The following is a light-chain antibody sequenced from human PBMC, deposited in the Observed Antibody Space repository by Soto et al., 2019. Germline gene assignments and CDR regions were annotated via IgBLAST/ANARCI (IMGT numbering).Light chain of an antibody. Sequence: ILLTQSPSTLSASVGDRVTITCRASQSITTWLAWYQQKPGKAPKVLIYDASSLESGVPSRFSGSGSGTEFALTISSLQPDDFATYYCQQYNSYKWTFGQGTKVDIK. J-gene: IGKJ1*01. V-gene: IGKV1-5*01. CDR1: QSITTW. CDR2: DAS. CDR3: QQYNSYKWT.